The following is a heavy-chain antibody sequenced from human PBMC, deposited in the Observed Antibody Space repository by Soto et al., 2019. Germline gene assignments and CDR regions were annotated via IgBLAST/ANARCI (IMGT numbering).Heavy chain of an antibody. D-gene: IGHD3-3*01. CDR2: ISYDGSNK. J-gene: IGHJ4*02. Sequence: QVQLVESGGGVVQPGRSLRLSCAASGFTFSTYAMHWVRQAPGKGLEWVAVISYDGSNKYYADSVKGRFTISRDNSKNTLYLHMNSLRAEDTAVYYCARDKRDFRFLEWSYYFDYWGQGTLVTVSS. CDR3: ARDKRDFRFLEWSYYFDY. V-gene: IGHV3-30-3*01. CDR1: GFTFSTYA.